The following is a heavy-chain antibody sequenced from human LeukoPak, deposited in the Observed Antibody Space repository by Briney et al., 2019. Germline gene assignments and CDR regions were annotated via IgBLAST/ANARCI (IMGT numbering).Heavy chain of an antibody. Sequence: GSSVKLSCKSSAGTFSSYAISLVRQAPGQGLEWMGGIILIFGTANYAQKFQGRVTITTDESTSTAYMELSSLRSEDTAVYYCARGLRYCSSTSCSKIDAFDIWGQGTMVTVSS. CDR2: IILIFGTA. CDR1: AGTFSSYA. D-gene: IGHD2-2*01. J-gene: IGHJ3*02. CDR3: ARGLRYCSSTSCSKIDAFDI. V-gene: IGHV1-69*05.